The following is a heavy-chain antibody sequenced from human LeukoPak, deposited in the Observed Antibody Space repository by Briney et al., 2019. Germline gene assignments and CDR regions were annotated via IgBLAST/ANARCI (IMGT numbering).Heavy chain of an antibody. Sequence: PSETLSLTCTVSGGSISSYYWSWIRQPPGKGLEWIWYIYYSGSTNYNPSLKSRVTISVGTSKNQFSLKLSSVTAADTAVYYCARADTAMVYYWYFDLWGRGTLVTVSS. CDR3: ARADTAMVYYWYFDL. D-gene: IGHD5-18*01. CDR1: GGSISSYY. CDR2: IYYSGST. V-gene: IGHV4-59*01. J-gene: IGHJ2*01.